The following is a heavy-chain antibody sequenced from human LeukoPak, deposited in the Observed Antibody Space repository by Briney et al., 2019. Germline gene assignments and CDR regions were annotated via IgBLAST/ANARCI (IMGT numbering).Heavy chain of an antibody. J-gene: IGHJ3*01. Sequence: TGGSLRLSCEASGFSLSNHWMHWVRQAPGKGLVWVAHIDPDGSVANYGDSVKGRFTISRDNAKNTLYLQMDSLRAEDTAVYYWGKGVGRGGSAFDVWGQGTMVTVSS. CDR3: GKGVGRGGSAFDV. D-gene: IGHD3-16*01. CDR2: IDPDGSVA. V-gene: IGHV3-74*01. CDR1: GFSLSNHW.